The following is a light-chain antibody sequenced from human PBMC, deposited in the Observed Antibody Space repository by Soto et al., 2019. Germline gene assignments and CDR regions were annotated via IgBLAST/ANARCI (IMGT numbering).Light chain of an antibody. Sequence: PGERVTLSCRASQSVSSSYLTWYQQKPGQAPRLLIYGASTRATSIPARFSGSGSGTDFTLTISSLQPEDFAVYYCQQDYNLLSLTFGGGTKGDIK. V-gene: IGKV3D-7*01. CDR2: GAS. J-gene: IGKJ4*01. CDR1: QSVSSSY. CDR3: QQDYNLLSLT.